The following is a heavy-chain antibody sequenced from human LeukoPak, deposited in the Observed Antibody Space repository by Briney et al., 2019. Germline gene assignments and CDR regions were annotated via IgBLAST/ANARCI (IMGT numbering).Heavy chain of an antibody. D-gene: IGHD6-19*01. V-gene: IGHV3-23*01. CDR2: ISGSGATT. CDR3: AKETRQRVAGIYY. J-gene: IGHJ4*02. CDR1: GFIFSSYA. Sequence: PGGSLRLSCEDSGFIFSSYAMSWVRQAPGRGLEWVSAISGSGATTYYADSVKGRFTISRDNSKNTLYLQMNSLRAEDTAVYYCAKETRQRVAGIYYWGQGTLVTVSS.